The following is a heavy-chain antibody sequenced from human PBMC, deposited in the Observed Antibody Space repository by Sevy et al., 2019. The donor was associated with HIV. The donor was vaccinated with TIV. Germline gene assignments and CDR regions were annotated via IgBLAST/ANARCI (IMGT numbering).Heavy chain of an antibody. Sequence: GGSLRLSCAASGFTFSSYSMNWVRQAPGKGLEWVSSISSSSSYISYADSVKGGFTISRDNAKNSLYLQINSLRAEDTAVYYCARVCSGGSCYSGYFYYGMDVWGQGTTVTVSS. CDR3: ARVCSGGSCYSGYFYYGMDV. CDR2: ISSSSSYI. J-gene: IGHJ6*02. CDR1: GFTFSSYS. D-gene: IGHD2-15*01. V-gene: IGHV3-21*01.